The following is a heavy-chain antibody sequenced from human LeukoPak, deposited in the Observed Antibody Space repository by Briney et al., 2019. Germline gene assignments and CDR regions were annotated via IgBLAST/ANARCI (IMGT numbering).Heavy chain of an antibody. J-gene: IGHJ1*01. CDR1: GFTFSSYG. V-gene: IGHV3-33*06. D-gene: IGHD6-19*01. CDR2: IWYDGSNK. CDR3: AKDPGIAVAGTREYFQH. Sequence: PGGSLRLSCAASGFTFSSYGMHWFRQAPGKGLEWVAVIWYDGSNKYYADSVKGRFTISRDNSKNTLYLQMNSLRAEDTAVYYCAKDPGIAVAGTREYFQHWGQGALVTVSS.